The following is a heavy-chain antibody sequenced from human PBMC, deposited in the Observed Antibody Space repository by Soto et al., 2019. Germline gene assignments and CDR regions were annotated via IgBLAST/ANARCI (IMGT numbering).Heavy chain of an antibody. Sequence: GASVKVSCKASGYTFTSYGISWVRQAPGQGLEWMGWISAYNGNTNYAQKLQGRVTMTTDTSTSTAYMELRSLRSDDTAVYYCARDTPTIFGVVIEVDVWGQGTTVTVSS. CDR3: ARDTPTIFGVVIEVDV. CDR2: ISAYNGNT. D-gene: IGHD3-3*01. V-gene: IGHV1-18*01. CDR1: GYTFTSYG. J-gene: IGHJ6*02.